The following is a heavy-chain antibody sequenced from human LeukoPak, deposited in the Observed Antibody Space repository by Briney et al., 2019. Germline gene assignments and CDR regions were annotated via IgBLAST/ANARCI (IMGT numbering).Heavy chain of an antibody. J-gene: IGHJ2*01. Sequence: GGSLRLSCEASGFTFSGYSMNWLRQAPGKRLEWVSYISTTSDTIYFADSVKGRFTISRDNAKNSLYLQMNSLRVEDTAVFHCARDSRAPYWYFDLWGRGTLVTVSS. CDR3: ARDSRAPYWYFDL. CDR2: ISTTSDTI. D-gene: IGHD2/OR15-2a*01. CDR1: GFTFSGYS. V-gene: IGHV3-48*01.